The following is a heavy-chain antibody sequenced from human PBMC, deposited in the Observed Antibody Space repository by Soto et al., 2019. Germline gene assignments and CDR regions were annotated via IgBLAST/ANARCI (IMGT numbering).Heavy chain of an antibody. CDR2: IFHAGNT. J-gene: IGHJ5*02. Sequence: SETLSLTCNVSGGSISRSRSYWAWFRRPPGKELEWIANIFHAGNTYYNPSLKSRVTVSVDTSKNQFSLKLDSVTAADTAVYYCARQAAAPGIDLWFDPWGQGTLVPVSS. V-gene: IGHV4-39*01. D-gene: IGHD6-13*01. CDR3: ARQAAAPGIDLWFDP. CDR1: GGSISRSRSY.